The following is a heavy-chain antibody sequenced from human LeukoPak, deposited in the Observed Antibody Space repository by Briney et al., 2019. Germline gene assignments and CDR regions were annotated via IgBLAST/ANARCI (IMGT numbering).Heavy chain of an antibody. CDR3: AKEIWPTVTIPGRTYFDY. V-gene: IGHV3-30*18. D-gene: IGHD4-17*01. J-gene: IGHJ4*02. Sequence: GRSLRLSCAASGFTFSSYGMHWVRQAPGKGLEWVAVISYDGSNKYYADSVKGRFTISRDNSKNTLYLQMSSLRADDTAVYYCAKEIWPTVTIPGRTYFDYWGQGTLVTVSS. CDR2: ISYDGSNK. CDR1: GFTFSSYG.